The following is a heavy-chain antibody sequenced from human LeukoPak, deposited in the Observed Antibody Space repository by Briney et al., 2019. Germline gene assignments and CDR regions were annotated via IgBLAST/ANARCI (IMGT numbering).Heavy chain of an antibody. CDR2: IYYSGTT. Sequence: SETLSLTCTVSGGSIGSSNYFWGWVRQPPGKGLEWIGNIYYSGTTYYNPPLKSRATISVDTSKNQFSLKLSSVTAADTAVYYCARYVVQHLVTCYFDYWGQGTLVTVSS. CDR3: ARYVVQHLVTCYFDY. V-gene: IGHV4-39*01. D-gene: IGHD6-6*01. J-gene: IGHJ4*02. CDR1: GGSIGSSNYF.